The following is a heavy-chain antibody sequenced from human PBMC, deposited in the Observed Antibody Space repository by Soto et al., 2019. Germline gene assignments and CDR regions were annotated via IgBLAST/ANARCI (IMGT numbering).Heavy chain of an antibody. V-gene: IGHV3-30*18. J-gene: IGHJ4*02. CDR2: ISYDGSNK. Sequence: GGSLRLSCAASGFTFSSYGMHWVRQAPGKGLEWGSVISYDGSNKYYADSVKGRFTISRDNSKNTLYLQMNSLRAEDTAVDYCAKDRRGAVAGFYYGGQGTLVTVSS. CDR1: GFTFSSYG. D-gene: IGHD6-19*01. CDR3: AKDRRGAVAGFYY.